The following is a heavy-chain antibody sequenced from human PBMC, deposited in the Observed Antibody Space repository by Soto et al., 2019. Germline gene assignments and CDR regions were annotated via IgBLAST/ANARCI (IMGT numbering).Heavy chain of an antibody. D-gene: IGHD2-8*01. CDR2: ISGSGGST. Sequence: GESLKISCAASGFTFSSYAMSWVRQAPGKGLEWVSAISGSGGSTYYADSVKGRFTISRDNSKNTLYLQMNSLRAEDTAVYYCAKDQVARYCTNGVCYLGVSFDYWGQGTLVTVSS. CDR1: GFTFSSYA. CDR3: AKDQVARYCTNGVCYLGVSFDY. V-gene: IGHV3-23*01. J-gene: IGHJ4*02.